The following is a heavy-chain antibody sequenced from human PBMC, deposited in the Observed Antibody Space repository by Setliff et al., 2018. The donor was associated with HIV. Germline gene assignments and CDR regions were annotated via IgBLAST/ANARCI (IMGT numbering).Heavy chain of an antibody. CDR2: IIPIYGTA. V-gene: IGHV1-69*13. Sequence: ASVKVSCKASGYSFTSHWMHWVRQAPGQGLEWMGGIIPIYGTANYAQKFQGRVRITADESTSTAYMDLSSLRSEDTAVYYCARRYCSSTSCYYYYYYYMDVWGKGTTVTVSS. CDR1: GYSFTSHW. CDR3: ARRYCSSTSCYYYYYYYMDV. J-gene: IGHJ6*03. D-gene: IGHD2-2*01.